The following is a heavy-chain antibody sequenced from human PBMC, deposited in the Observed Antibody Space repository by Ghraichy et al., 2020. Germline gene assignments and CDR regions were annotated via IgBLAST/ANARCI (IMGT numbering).Heavy chain of an antibody. CDR3: ANSEAHSGTYWRRAFDV. Sequence: GESLNISCAGSGFTFSGYSMNWVRQAPGKGLEWVSYISSGSSTIYYADSVKGRFTISRDNAKNSLYLQMSSLRDEDTAVYYCANSEAHSGTYWRRAFDVWGPGTMVTVSS. V-gene: IGHV3-48*02. D-gene: IGHD1-26*01. CDR2: ISSGSSTI. CDR1: GFTFSGYS. J-gene: IGHJ3*01.